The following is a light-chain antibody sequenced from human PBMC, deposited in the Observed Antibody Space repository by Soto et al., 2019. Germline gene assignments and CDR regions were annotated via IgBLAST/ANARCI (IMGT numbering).Light chain of an antibody. J-gene: IGKJ1*01. CDR2: GAS. CDR1: QSVSSY. CDR3: QQYGSSPET. Sequence: EIVFTQSPATLSLSPGERATLSCRASQSVSSYLAWYQQKPGQAPRLLIYGASSRATGIPDRFSGSGSGTDFTLTISRLEPEDFAVYYCQQYGSSPETFGQGTKVDI. V-gene: IGKV3-20*01.